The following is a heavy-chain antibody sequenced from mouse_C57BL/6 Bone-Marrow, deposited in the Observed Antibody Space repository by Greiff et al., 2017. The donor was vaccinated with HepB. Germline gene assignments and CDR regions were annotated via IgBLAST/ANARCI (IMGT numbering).Heavy chain of an antibody. V-gene: IGHV14-2*01. Sequence: EVKLVESGAELVKPGASVKLSCTASGFNIKDYYMHWVKQRTEQGLEWIGRIDPEDGETKYAPKFQGKATITADTSSNTAYLQLSSLTSEDTAVYYCARGFTTVVPYAMDYWGQGTSVTVSS. CDR3: ARGFTTVVPYAMDY. CDR1: GFNIKDYY. J-gene: IGHJ4*01. D-gene: IGHD1-1*01. CDR2: IDPEDGET.